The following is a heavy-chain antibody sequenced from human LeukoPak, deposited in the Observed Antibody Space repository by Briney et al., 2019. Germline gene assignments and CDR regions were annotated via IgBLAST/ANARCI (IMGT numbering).Heavy chain of an antibody. CDR2: ISSYNGDT. Sequence: ASVKVSCKASGYTFTSYGFSWVRQAPGQGLEWMGWISSYNGDTNYAQRVQDRVTMTRDTATSTAYMELRSLRSDDTAVYYCARVPLGDSSTYYYPKPDWFDPWGQGTLVIVSS. CDR1: GYTFTSYG. D-gene: IGHD3-22*01. V-gene: IGHV1-18*01. J-gene: IGHJ5*02. CDR3: ARVPLGDSSTYYYPKPDWFDP.